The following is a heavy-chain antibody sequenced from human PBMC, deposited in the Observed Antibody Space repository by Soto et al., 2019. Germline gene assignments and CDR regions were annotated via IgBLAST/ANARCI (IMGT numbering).Heavy chain of an antibody. CDR3: ARGVPYSYGYVSWFDP. V-gene: IGHV4-61*01. Sequence: QVQLQESGPGLVKPSETLSLTCTVSGGSVSSGSYYWSWIRQPPGKGLEWIGYIYYSGSTNYNPSLKSRATMSVDTSKNQFSLKLSSVTAADTAVYYCARGVPYSYGYVSWFDPWGQGTLVTVSS. CDR2: IYYSGST. D-gene: IGHD5-18*01. CDR1: GGSVSSGSYY. J-gene: IGHJ5*02.